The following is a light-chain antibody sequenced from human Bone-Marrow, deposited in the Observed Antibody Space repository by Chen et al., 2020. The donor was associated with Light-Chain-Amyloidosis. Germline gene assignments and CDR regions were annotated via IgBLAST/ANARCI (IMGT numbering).Light chain of an antibody. CDR2: RDT. V-gene: IGLV3-25*03. CDR1: DLPTKY. CDR3: QSADSSGTYEVI. Sequence: SYELPPPPSVSVYPGQTPRITCSGDDLPTKYAYWYQQKPGQAPVLVIHRDTERPSGISERFSGSSSGTTATLTISGVQAEDEADYHCQSADSSGTYEVIFGGVTKLTVL. J-gene: IGLJ2*01.